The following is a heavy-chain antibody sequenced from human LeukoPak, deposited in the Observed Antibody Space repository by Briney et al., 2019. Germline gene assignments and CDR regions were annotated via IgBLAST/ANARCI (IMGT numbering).Heavy chain of an antibody. V-gene: IGHV5-51*01. Sequence: GESLKISCKGSGYSFTSYWIGWVRQMPGKGLEWMGIIYPGDSDTRYSPSFQGQVTISADKSISTAYLQWSSLKASDTAMYYCARGEVVVVVVAIPDVFDTWAQGQMV. D-gene: IGHD2-15*01. J-gene: IGHJ3*02. CDR2: IYPGDSDT. CDR3: ARGEVVVVVVAIPDVFDT. CDR1: GYSFTSYW.